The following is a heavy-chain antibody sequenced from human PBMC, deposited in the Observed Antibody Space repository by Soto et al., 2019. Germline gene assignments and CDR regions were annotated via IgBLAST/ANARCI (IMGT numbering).Heavy chain of an antibody. Sequence: EVQLLESGGGLVQPGGSMRLSCAASGFTFSTYTMTWLRQAPGKGLEWVSSISGSGDHTYYADSVKGRLIVSRDNSKNTLYLQMNNLRAEDTALYYCAKDGTYSSSWPYYFDHWGQGTRVTVSS. V-gene: IGHV3-23*01. CDR3: AKDGTYSSSWPYYFDH. D-gene: IGHD6-13*01. CDR2: ISGSGDHT. J-gene: IGHJ4*02. CDR1: GFTFSTYT.